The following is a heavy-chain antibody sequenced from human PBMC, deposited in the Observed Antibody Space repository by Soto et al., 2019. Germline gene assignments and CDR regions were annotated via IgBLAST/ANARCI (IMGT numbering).Heavy chain of an antibody. CDR2: INPSDGTT. CDR3: ARGGYGPISPGSRFYYYYYMDV. Sequence: QVLLVQSGAEMKPPGASLTVSCKASGYIFRNNYIHWVRQARGQGLEWMGIINPSDGTTNYAREFVGRVSLTRDMSTTTFSMDLSSLRSEDSAVYYCARGGYGPISPGSRFYYYYYMDVWGRGTRVTVSS. J-gene: IGHJ6*03. D-gene: IGHD3-3*02. CDR1: GYIFRNNY. V-gene: IGHV1-46*03.